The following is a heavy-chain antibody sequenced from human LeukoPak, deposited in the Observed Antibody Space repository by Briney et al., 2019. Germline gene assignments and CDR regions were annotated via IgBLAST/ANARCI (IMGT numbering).Heavy chain of an antibody. D-gene: IGHD5-24*01. CDR3: ARDLGDGYNRFDY. Sequence: ASVKVSCKASGYTFTGYYMHWVRQAPGQGLEWMGWINPNSGGTNYAQKFQGRVTMTRDTSISTAYMELSRLRSDDTAVYYCARDLGDGYNRFDYWGQGTLVTVSS. CDR2: INPNSGGT. CDR1: GYTFTGYY. J-gene: IGHJ4*02. V-gene: IGHV1-2*02.